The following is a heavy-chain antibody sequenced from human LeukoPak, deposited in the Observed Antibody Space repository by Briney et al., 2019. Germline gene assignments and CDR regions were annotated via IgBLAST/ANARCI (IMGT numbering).Heavy chain of an antibody. CDR2: ISNSSSTI. V-gene: IGHV3-48*02. CDR3: ARVVVAAKPDAFDI. D-gene: IGHD2-15*01. J-gene: IGHJ3*02. CDR1: GFPFSNYN. Sequence: PGGSLRLSCAASGFPFSNYNINWVRQPPGKGLEWLSYISNSSSTIYYAHSVKGRFTISRDNAKNSLYLQMNSLRDEDSAVYYCARVVVAAKPDAFDIWGQGTMVTVSS.